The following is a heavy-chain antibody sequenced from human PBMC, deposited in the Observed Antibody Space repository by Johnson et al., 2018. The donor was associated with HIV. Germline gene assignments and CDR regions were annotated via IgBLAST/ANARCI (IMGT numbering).Heavy chain of an antibody. Sequence: VQLVESGGGLVQPGGSLRLSCAASGFTFSSYAMHWVRQAPGKGLEYVSAVSSNGGSTYYANYVRGRFIISRDNSKNTLYLQMGSLGAEDTAVYYCASGYYDSSGYYPDAFDIWGQGTMVTVSS. D-gene: IGHD3-22*01. CDR1: GFTFSSYA. V-gene: IGHV3-64*01. J-gene: IGHJ3*02. CDR2: VSSNGGST. CDR3: ASGYYDSSGYYPDAFDI.